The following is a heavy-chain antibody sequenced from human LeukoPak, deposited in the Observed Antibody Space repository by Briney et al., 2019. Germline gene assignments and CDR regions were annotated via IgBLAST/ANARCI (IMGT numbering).Heavy chain of an antibody. CDR2: IKQGGGEI. J-gene: IGHJ4*02. Sequence: PGGSLRLSCVASGFTFSRYWMSWVRQVPRKGLEWVANIKQGGGEIYYVDSVKGRFTISRDNSKNTLYLQMNSLRAEDTAVYYCAKDLYYDILTGYSDWGQGTLVTVSS. CDR3: AKDLYYDILTGYSD. D-gene: IGHD3-9*01. CDR1: GFTFSRYW. V-gene: IGHV3-7*03.